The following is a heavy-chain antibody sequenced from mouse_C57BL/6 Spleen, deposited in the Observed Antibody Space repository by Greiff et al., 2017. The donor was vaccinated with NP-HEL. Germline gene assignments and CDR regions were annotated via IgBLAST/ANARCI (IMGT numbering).Heavy chain of an antibody. V-gene: IGHV1-61*01. Sequence: VQLQQSGAELVRPGSSVKLSCKASGYTFTSYWMDWVKQRPGQGLEWIGNIYPSDSETHYNQKFKDKATLTVDKSSSTAYMQLSSLTSEDSAVYYCARSSGLLSWFAYWGQGTLVTVSA. J-gene: IGHJ3*01. CDR2: IYPSDSET. CDR1: GYTFTSYW. CDR3: ARSSGLLSWFAY. D-gene: IGHD2-3*01.